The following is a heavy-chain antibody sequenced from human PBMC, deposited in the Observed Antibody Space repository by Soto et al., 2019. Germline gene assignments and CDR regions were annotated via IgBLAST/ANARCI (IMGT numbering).Heavy chain of an antibody. CDR2: ITPVFGTA. CDR3: ASGKFGTHFFDY. D-gene: IGHD3-10*01. CDR1: GGSXTTVP. Sequence: SXKVSFTASGGSXTTVPFRLVRQAPGQGLEWRGGITPVFGTANYAQKFQGRVTITADESTTTAYMELNSLRYEDTAIYFCASGKFGTHFFDYWGQGTQVTVSS. J-gene: IGHJ4*02. V-gene: IGHV1-69*13.